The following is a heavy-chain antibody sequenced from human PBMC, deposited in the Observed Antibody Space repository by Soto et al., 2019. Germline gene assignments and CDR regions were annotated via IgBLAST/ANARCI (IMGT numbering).Heavy chain of an antibody. V-gene: IGHV3-33*01. Sequence: PGGSLRLSCAASGFTFSSYGMHWVRQAPGKGLEWVAVIWYDGSNKYYADSVKGRFTISRDNSKNTLYLQMNSLRAEDTAVYYCARADLAATRYYYYYMDVWGKGATVTVSS. J-gene: IGHJ6*03. CDR3: ARADLAATRYYYYYMDV. CDR2: IWYDGSNK. CDR1: GFTFSSYG. D-gene: IGHD2-15*01.